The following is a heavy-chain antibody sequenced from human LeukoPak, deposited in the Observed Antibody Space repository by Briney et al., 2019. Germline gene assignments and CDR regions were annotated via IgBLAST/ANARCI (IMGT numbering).Heavy chain of an antibody. V-gene: IGHV3-43*01. CDR3: AKDLFGGTRGIDY. CDR2: INWDGQSI. D-gene: IGHD2-15*01. CDR1: GFFFGDYS. Sequence: GGSLRLSCAASGFFFGDYSMHWVRQAPGKGLEWVSVINWDGQSIYYQDSVKGRFTISRDNNKKSLYLQMNSLRPEDTAIYYCAKDLFGGTRGIDYWGQGTLVTVSS. J-gene: IGHJ4*02.